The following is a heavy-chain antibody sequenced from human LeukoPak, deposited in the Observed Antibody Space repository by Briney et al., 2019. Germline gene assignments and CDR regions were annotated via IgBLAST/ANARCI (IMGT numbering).Heavy chain of an antibody. Sequence: ASVKVSCKASGYTFTSYYMHWVRQAPGQGLEWMGIINPSGGSTSYAQKFQGRVTMTRDTSTSTVYMELSSLRSEDTAVYYCARGVLRFLEWSHDAFDIWGQGTMVTVSS. CDR1: GYTFTSYY. V-gene: IGHV1-46*01. D-gene: IGHD3-3*01. CDR3: ARGVLRFLEWSHDAFDI. J-gene: IGHJ3*02. CDR2: INPSGGST.